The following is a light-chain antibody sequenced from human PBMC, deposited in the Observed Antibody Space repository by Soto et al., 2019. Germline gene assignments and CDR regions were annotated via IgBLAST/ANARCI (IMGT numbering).Light chain of an antibody. CDR2: SNN. V-gene: IGLV1-44*01. Sequence: QPVLTQPPSASGTPGQRVTISCSGSSSNIESNTVNWYQQLPGTAPKLLISSNNQRPSGVPDRFSGSKSGTSASLAISGLQSEDEADYYCAAWDDSLNGRIFGGGTKLTVL. CDR1: SSNIESNT. CDR3: AAWDDSLNGRI. J-gene: IGLJ2*01.